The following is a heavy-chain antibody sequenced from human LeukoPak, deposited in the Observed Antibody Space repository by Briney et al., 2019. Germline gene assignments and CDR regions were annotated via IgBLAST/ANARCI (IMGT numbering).Heavy chain of an antibody. D-gene: IGHD3-16*01. CDR3: VGGIGPVGP. V-gene: IGHV1-8*03. CDR2: INPNSGNT. Sequence: ASVKVSCKASRYTLTNYDINWVRQATGQGLEWMGWINPNSGNTGYAQKFQGRVTITRNTSISTAYMELSSLRSEDTAVYYCVGGIGPVGPWGQGTLVTVSS. CDR1: RYTLTNYD. J-gene: IGHJ5*02.